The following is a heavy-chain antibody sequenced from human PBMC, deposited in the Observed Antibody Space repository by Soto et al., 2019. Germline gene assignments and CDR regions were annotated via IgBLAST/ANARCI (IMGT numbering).Heavy chain of an antibody. CDR3: ARASLLTWWSGPPGGGDAFDI. J-gene: IGHJ3*02. CDR1: GFTFSSYW. D-gene: IGHD3-3*01. Sequence: GGSLRLSCAASGFTFSSYWMSWVRQAPGKGLEWVANIKQDGSEKYYVDSVKGRFTISRDNAKNSLYLQMNSLRAEDTAVYYCARASLLTWWSGPPGGGDAFDIWGQGTMVTVSS. V-gene: IGHV3-7*01. CDR2: IKQDGSEK.